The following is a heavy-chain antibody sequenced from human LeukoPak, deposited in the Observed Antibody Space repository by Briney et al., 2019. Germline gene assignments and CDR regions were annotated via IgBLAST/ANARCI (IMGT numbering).Heavy chain of an antibody. V-gene: IGHV3-30*03. D-gene: IGHD2-15*01. J-gene: IGHJ5*02. CDR2: ISWDGNNK. CDR3: ATAGGDGSRMGFDP. CDR1: GFTFSSYG. Sequence: GGSLRLSCAASGFTFSSYGMHWVRQAPGKGLEWVAAISWDGNNKYYADSVKGRFTISRDNTKSTLYLQMHSLRAEDTAVYYCATAGGDGSRMGFDPWGQGTLVTVSS.